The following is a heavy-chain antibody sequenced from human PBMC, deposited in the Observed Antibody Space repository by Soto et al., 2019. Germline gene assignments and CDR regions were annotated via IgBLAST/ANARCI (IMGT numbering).Heavy chain of an antibody. V-gene: IGHV4-61*01. CDR3: ARFVRSCSGTTCYTRADV. CDR1: VGSVSSETHY. CDR2: IYSIGST. D-gene: IGHD2-2*02. J-gene: IGHJ6*02. Sequence: SETLSLSSTVSVGSVSSETHYWSWILQPPGKRLEWIGFIYSIGSTNYNPSLKSRVTMPVDTSKNQFSLKLRSVIVADTAVYHCARFVRSCSGTTCYTRADVWGQGTTVTVSS.